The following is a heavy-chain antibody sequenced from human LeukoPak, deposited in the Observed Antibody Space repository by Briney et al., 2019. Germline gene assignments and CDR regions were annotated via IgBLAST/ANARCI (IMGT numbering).Heavy chain of an antibody. J-gene: IGHJ4*02. D-gene: IGHD2-15*01. CDR1: GFTFSSYS. Sequence: GGSLRLSCAASGFTFSSYSMNWVRQAPGKGLEWVSSISSSSSYIYYADSVKGRFTISRDNAKNSLYLQMNSLRAEDTAVYYCARDSLGCSGGSCFHRLGMDYWGQGTLVTASS. CDR2: ISSSSSYI. V-gene: IGHV3-21*01. CDR3: ARDSLGCSGGSCFHRLGMDY.